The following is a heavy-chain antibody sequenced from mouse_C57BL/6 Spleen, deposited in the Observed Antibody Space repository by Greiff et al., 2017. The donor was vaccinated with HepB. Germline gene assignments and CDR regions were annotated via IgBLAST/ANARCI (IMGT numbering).Heavy chain of an antibody. CDR2: IHPNSGST. J-gene: IGHJ4*01. Sequence: VQLQQPGAELVKPGASVKLSCKASGYTFTSYWMHWVKQRPGQGLEWIGMIHPNSGSTNYNEKFKSKATLTVDKSSSTAYMQRSSLTSEDAAVYYCAREKITNWDVGYYAMDYWGQGTSVTVSS. D-gene: IGHD4-1*02. V-gene: IGHV1-64*01. CDR3: AREKITNWDVGYYAMDY. CDR1: GYTFTSYW.